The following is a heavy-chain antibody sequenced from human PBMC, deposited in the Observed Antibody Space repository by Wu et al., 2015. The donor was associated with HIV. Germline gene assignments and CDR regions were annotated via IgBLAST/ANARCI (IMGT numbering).Heavy chain of an antibody. CDR3: ARDRALATDKSPGGMDV. V-gene: IGHV1-69*05. CDR2: IIPIFGTA. CDR1: GGTFSSYA. D-gene: IGHD5-24*01. Sequence: QVQLVQSGAEVKKPGSSVKVSCKASGGTFSSYAISWVRQAPGQGLEWMGGIIPIFGTANYAQKFQGRVTITTDESTSTAYMELSSLRSEDTAVYYCARDRALATDKSPGGMDVWGQGTTVTVSS. J-gene: IGHJ6*02.